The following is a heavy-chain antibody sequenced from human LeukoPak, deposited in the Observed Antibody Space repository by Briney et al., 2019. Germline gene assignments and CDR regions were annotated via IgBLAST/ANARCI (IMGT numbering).Heavy chain of an antibody. CDR2: IYYSGST. CDR1: GGSISSSSYY. D-gene: IGHD2-2*01. J-gene: IGHJ4*02. Sequence: SETLSLTCTVSGGSISSSSYYWGWIRQPPGKGLEWIGSIYYSGSTYYNPSLKSRGTISVDTSKNQFSLKLSSVTAADTAVYYCARLGIVVVPAALTHIAAAGTFFDYWGQGTLVTVSS. V-gene: IGHV4-39*01. CDR3: ARLGIVVVPAALTHIAAAGTFFDY.